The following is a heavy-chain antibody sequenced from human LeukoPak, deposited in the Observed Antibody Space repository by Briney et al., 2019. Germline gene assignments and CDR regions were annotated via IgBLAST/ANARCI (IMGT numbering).Heavy chain of an antibody. Sequence: SETLSLTCAVYGGSFSGYYWSWIRRPPGKGLEWIGEINHSGSTNYNPSLKSRVTISVDTSKNQFSLKLSSVTAADTAVYYCARLINGSPGDYWGQGTLVTVSS. CDR1: GGSFSGYY. CDR3: ARLINGSPGDY. J-gene: IGHJ4*02. V-gene: IGHV4-34*01. CDR2: INHSGST. D-gene: IGHD2-8*01.